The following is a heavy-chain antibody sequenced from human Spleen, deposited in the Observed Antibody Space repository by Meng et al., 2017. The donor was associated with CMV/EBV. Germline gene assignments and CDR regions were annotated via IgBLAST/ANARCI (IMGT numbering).Heavy chain of an antibody. J-gene: IGHJ4*02. Sequence: CTASGFTFSDAWMNWVRQAPGKGLEWVGRIKKKTEGETTEYIAPVKGRFTISRDDSKNMLYLQMNDLKTEDTAVYYCTTRIRTTNDYWGQGTLVTVSS. CDR3: TTRIRTTNDY. D-gene: IGHD1-14*01. CDR2: IKKKTEGETT. CDR1: GFTFSDAW. V-gene: IGHV3-15*01.